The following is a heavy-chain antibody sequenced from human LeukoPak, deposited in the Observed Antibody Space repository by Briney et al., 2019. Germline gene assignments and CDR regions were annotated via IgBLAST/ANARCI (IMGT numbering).Heavy chain of an antibody. V-gene: IGHV3-30-3*01. CDR1: GFTFSTYA. CDR2: ISYDGSNK. CDR3: ARDGTRGYTYVDY. D-gene: IGHD5-18*01. Sequence: GGSLRLSCAAPGFTFSTYAMHWVRQAPGKGLEWVAVISYDGSNKYYADSVKGRFTISRDNSKNTLFLQMNSLRAEDTAVYYCARDGTRGYTYVDYWGQGTLVTVSS. J-gene: IGHJ4*02.